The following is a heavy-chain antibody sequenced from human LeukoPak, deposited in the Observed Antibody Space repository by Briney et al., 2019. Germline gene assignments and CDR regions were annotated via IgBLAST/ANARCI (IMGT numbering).Heavy chain of an antibody. Sequence: PGGSLRLSCAASGFTFSSYGMHWVRQAPGKGLEWVAVISYDGSNKYYADSVKGRFTISRDNSKNTLYLQMNSLRAEDTAVYYCARDTVVTAIPYYYYYMDVWGKGTTVTVSS. CDR3: ARDTVVTAIPYYYYYMDV. D-gene: IGHD2-21*02. J-gene: IGHJ6*03. CDR1: GFTFSSYG. V-gene: IGHV3-30*19. CDR2: ISYDGSNK.